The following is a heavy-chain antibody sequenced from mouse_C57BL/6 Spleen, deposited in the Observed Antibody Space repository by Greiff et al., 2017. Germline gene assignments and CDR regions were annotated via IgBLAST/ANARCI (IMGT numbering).Heavy chain of an antibody. D-gene: IGHD2-5*01. Sequence: EVMLVESEGGLVQPGSSMKLSCTASGFTFSDYYMAWVRQVPEKGLEWVANINYDGSSTYYLDSLKSRFIISRDNAKNILYLQMSSLKSEDTATYYCAREGHYSNSLDYWGQGTTLTVSS. CDR3: AREGHYSNSLDY. J-gene: IGHJ2*01. CDR1: GFTFSDYY. CDR2: INYDGSST. V-gene: IGHV5-16*01.